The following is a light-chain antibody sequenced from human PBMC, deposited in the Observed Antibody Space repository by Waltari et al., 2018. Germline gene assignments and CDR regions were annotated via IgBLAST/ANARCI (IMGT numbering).Light chain of an antibody. J-gene: IGLJ2*01. Sequence: QSALTQPASVSGSPGQSISISCTGISSDVGGFNFVSWYQQHPGKAPKLMIYDVFNRPSGVSPRFSVSKSDNAASLAISGLQAEDEAVYYCSSYTASPPHVVFGGGTKVTVL. V-gene: IGLV2-14*03. CDR2: DVF. CDR1: SSDVGGFNF. CDR3: SSYTASPPHVV.